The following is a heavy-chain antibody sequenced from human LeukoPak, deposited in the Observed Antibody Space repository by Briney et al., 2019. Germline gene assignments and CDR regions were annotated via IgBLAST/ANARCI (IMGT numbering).Heavy chain of an antibody. CDR3: ARSERLPGIAAGSNYYGMDV. D-gene: IGHD6-13*01. CDR1: GFTFSSYA. J-gene: IGHJ6*02. V-gene: IGHV3-30*04. CDR2: ISYDGSNK. Sequence: QPGRSLRLSCAASGFTFSSYAMHWVRQAPGKGLEWVAVISYDGSNKYYADSVKGRFTISRDNSKNTLYLQMNSLRAEDTAVYYCARSERLPGIAAGSNYYGMDVWGQGTTVTVSS.